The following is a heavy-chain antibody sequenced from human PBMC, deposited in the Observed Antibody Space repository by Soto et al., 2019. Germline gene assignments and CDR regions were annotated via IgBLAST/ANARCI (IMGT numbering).Heavy chain of an antibody. CDR3: AREGYCSGGSCYSRTLDY. Sequence: SETLSLTCTVYGGSFSGYYWSWIRQPPGKGLEWIGEINHSGSTNYNPSLKSRVTISVDTSKNQFSLKLSSVTAADTAVYYCAREGYCSGGSCYSRTLDYWGQGTLVTVSS. CDR2: INHSGST. D-gene: IGHD2-15*01. J-gene: IGHJ4*02. CDR1: GGSFSGYY. V-gene: IGHV4-34*01.